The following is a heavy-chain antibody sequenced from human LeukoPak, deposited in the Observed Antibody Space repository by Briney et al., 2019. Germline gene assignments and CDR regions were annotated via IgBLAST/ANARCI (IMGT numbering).Heavy chain of an antibody. D-gene: IGHD3-9*01. V-gene: IGHV3-21*06. CDR2: ISSSSSYI. Sequence: GGSLRLSCAASGFTFSSYTMNWVRQAPGKGLEWVSSISSSSSYIYYADSVKGRFTISRDNAKNSLYLQMNSLRAEDTAAYYCARDTYDILTGYYKWAFWGQGTMVTVSS. CDR1: GFTFSSYT. J-gene: IGHJ3*01. CDR3: ARDTYDILTGYYKWAF.